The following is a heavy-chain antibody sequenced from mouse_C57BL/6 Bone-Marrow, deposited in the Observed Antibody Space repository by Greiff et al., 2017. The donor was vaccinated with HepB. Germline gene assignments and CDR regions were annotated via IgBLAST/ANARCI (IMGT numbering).Heavy chain of an antibody. V-gene: IGHV1-63*01. CDR3: ESAYPTGYFDY. Sequence: VQRVESGAELVRPGTSVKMSCKASGYTFTNYWIGWAKQRPGHGLEWIGDIYPGGGYTNYNEKFKGKATLTADKSSSTAYMQFSSLTSEDSAIYYCESAYPTGYFDYWGQGTTLTVSS. J-gene: IGHJ2*01. D-gene: IGHD2-10*01. CDR2: IYPGGGYT. CDR1: GYTFTNYW.